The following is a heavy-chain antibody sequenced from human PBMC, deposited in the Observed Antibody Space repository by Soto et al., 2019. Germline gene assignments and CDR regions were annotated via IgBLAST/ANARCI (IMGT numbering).Heavy chain of an antibody. CDR2: INDSGST. V-gene: IGHV4-34*01. CDR1: GGSFSGYY. CDR3: ANDANPGHYCSSTSCYTRGWFDP. Sequence: SETLSLSCAVYGGSFSGYYWSWIRQPPGKGLEWIGEINDSGSTNYNPSLKRRVTISVDTSKNQFSLKLSSVTAAATAVYSCANDANPGHYCSSTSCYTRGWFDPWGQGTLVTVS. D-gene: IGHD2-2*02. J-gene: IGHJ5*02.